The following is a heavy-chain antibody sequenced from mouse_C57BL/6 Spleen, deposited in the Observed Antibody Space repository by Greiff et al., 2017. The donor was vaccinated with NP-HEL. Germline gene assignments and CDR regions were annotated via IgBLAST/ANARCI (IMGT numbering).Heavy chain of an antibody. Sequence: VQLQQPGAELVMPGASVKLSCKASGYTFTSYWMHWVKQRPGQGLEWIGEIDPSDSYTNYNQKFKGKSTLTVDKSSSTAYMQLSSLTSEDSAVYYCARSGTGTGSFAYWGQGTLVTVSA. CDR1: GYTFTSYW. D-gene: IGHD4-1*01. V-gene: IGHV1-69*01. J-gene: IGHJ3*01. CDR3: ARSGTGTGSFAY. CDR2: IDPSDSYT.